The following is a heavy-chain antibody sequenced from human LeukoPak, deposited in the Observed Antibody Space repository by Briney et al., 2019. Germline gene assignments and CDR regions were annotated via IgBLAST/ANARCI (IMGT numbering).Heavy chain of an antibody. D-gene: IGHD6-13*01. J-gene: IGHJ5*02. CDR2: IYYSGST. Sequence: SETLSLTCTVSGGSISSSSYYWGWIRQPPGKGLEWIGSIYYSGSTYYNPSLKSRVTISVDKSKNQFSLKLSSVTAADTAVYYCARVPYSSSWPGFDPWGQGTLVTVSS. CDR1: GGSISSSSYY. CDR3: ARVPYSSSWPGFDP. V-gene: IGHV4-39*07.